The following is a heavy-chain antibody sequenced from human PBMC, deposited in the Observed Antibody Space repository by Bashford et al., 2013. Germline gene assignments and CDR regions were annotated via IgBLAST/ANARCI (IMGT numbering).Heavy chain of an antibody. Sequence: SETLSLTCTVSGGSISSYYWSWIRQPPGKGLEWIGYIYYSGSINYNPSLKSRVTMSVDTSKNQFSLKLSSVTAADTAVYYCARMGYYGSGSGDAFDIWGQGTMVTVSS. CDR3: ARMGYYGSGSGDAFDI. V-gene: IGHV4-59*01. CDR2: IYYSGSI. D-gene: IGHD3-10*01. CDR1: GGSISSYY. J-gene: IGHJ3*02.